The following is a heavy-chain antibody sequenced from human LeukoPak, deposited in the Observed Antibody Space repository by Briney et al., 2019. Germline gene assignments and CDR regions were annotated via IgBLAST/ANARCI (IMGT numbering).Heavy chain of an antibody. CDR2: INPSGGST. D-gene: IGHD2/OR15-2a*01. Sequence: ASVKVSCKASGYTFTSYYMHWVRQAPGQGLEWMGIINPSGGSTTYAQRFQGRVTMTRDTSTSTVHMELSSLRSEDTAVYYCARGQNKCLGHWGQGTLVTVSS. CDR1: GYTFTSYY. CDR3: ARGQNKCLGH. J-gene: IGHJ4*02. V-gene: IGHV1-46*01.